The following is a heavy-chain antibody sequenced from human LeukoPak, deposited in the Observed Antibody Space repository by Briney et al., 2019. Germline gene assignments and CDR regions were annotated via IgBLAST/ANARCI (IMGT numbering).Heavy chain of an antibody. CDR1: GFTFSNYA. CDR3: ARFKVGTNTTQKNACHI. Sequence: GGSLRLSCAASGFTFSNYAMHWVRQAPGKGLEWVAVISFDATKEYFGKSVKGRFTISRDNSKATLCLQMHRLRIEDTALYFCARFKVGTNTTQKNACHIWGRGTVVAVSS. CDR2: ISFDATKE. D-gene: IGHD1-1*01. J-gene: IGHJ3*02. V-gene: IGHV3-30*01.